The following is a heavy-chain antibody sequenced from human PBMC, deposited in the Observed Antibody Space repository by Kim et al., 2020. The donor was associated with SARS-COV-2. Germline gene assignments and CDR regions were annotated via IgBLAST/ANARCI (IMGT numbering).Heavy chain of an antibody. J-gene: IGHJ5*02. V-gene: IGHV1-2*02. CDR3: ARAPQAAAGTRGWFDP. D-gene: IGHD6-13*01. Sequence: KCKGRVTMTRDTSISTAYMELSRLRSDDTAVYYCARAPQAAAGTRGWFDPWGQGTLVTVSS.